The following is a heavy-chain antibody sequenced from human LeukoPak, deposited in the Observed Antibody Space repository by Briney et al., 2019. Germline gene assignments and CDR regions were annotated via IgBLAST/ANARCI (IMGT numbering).Heavy chain of an antibody. D-gene: IGHD3-9*01. CDR3: ASSIAWLDAFDI. CDR1: GCTFSSYS. CDR2: ISSSSSYI. J-gene: IGHJ3*02. V-gene: IGHV3-21*01. Sequence: GGSLRLSCAASGCTFSSYSLKWVRQAPGKWLEWVSSISSSSSYIYYADSVKGRFTISRDNDKNSLYLQMNSLRAEDTAVYYCASSIAWLDAFDIWGQGTMVTVSS.